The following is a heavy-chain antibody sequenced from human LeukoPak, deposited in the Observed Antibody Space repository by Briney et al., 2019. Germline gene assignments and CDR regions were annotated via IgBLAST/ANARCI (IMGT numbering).Heavy chain of an antibody. V-gene: IGHV4-34*01. CDR1: GFTFSSYE. Sequence: PGGSLRLSCAASGFTFSSYEMKWVRQPPGKGLEWIGEINDSGRTNYNPSLSSRVTMSRDTSKNQFSLELSSVTAADTAVYYCARHLRGGLRAFDIWGQGTMFTVSS. CDR2: INDSGRT. J-gene: IGHJ3*02. D-gene: IGHD2-21*01. CDR3: ARHLRGGLRAFDI.